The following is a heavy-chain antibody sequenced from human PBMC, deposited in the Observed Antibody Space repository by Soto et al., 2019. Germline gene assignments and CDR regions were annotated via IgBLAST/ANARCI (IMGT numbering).Heavy chain of an antibody. CDR2: IIPIFGTA. Sequence: GASVKVSCKASGGTFSSYAISWVRQAPGQGLEWMGGIIPIFGTANYAQKFQGRVTITADKSTSTAYMELSSLRSEDTAVYYCARGXEMATIPHYYYYYGMDVWGQGTTVTVSS. J-gene: IGHJ6*02. V-gene: IGHV1-69*06. CDR3: ARGXEMATIPHYYYYYGMDV. CDR1: GGTFSSYA. D-gene: IGHD5-12*01.